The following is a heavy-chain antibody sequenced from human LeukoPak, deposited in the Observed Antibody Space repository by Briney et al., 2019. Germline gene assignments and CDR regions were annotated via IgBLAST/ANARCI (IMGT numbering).Heavy chain of an antibody. D-gene: IGHD3-10*01. CDR1: GDSISSSSYY. V-gene: IGHV4-39*07. CDR2: IPYSGST. Sequence: SETLSLTCTVSGDSISSSSYYWGWIRQPPGKGLEWIGSIPYSGSTYYNPSLKSRLTISVDTSKNQFSLKLSSVTAADTAVYYRARCKDYYVSGSYYKTFDYWGQGTLVTVSS. J-gene: IGHJ4*02. CDR3: ARCKDYYVSGSYYKTFDY.